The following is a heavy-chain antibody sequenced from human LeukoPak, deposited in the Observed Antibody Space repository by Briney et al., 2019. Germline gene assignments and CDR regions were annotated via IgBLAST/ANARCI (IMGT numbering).Heavy chain of an antibody. CDR3: ALGAYYYDSSGYHCAFDI. Sequence: GGSLRLSCAASGFTFSSYSMNWVRQAPGKGLEWVSSISSSSSYIYYADSVKGRFTISRDNAKNSLYLQMNSLRAEDTAVYYCALGAYYYDSSGYHCAFDIWGQGTMVTVSS. V-gene: IGHV3-21*01. D-gene: IGHD3-22*01. J-gene: IGHJ3*02. CDR2: ISSSSSYI. CDR1: GFTFSSYS.